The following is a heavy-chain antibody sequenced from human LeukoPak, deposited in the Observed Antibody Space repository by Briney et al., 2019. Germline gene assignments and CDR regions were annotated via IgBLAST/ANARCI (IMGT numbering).Heavy chain of an antibody. CDR1: GFSLTTSGVG. D-gene: IGHD4-11*01. J-gene: IGHJ4*02. CDR3: AHITTVTCADY. V-gene: IGHV2-5*02. Sequence: SGPTLVKPTQTLTLTCTFSGFSLTTSGVGVGWILQPPGKALEWLALIYWDDDERYSPSRKSRLTITKDTSKNQVVLTITNMDPVDTATYYCAHITTVTCADYWGQGTLVTVSS. CDR2: IYWDDDE.